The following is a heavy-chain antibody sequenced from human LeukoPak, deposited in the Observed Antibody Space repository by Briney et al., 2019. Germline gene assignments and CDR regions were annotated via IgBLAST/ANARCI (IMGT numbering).Heavy chain of an antibody. D-gene: IGHD2-8*01. V-gene: IGHV3-7*01. Sequence: GGSLRLSCAASGFTFSSYWMSWVRQAPGKGLEWVANIKQDGSEKYYVDSVKGRFTISKDNAKNTVYLQMNSLRAEDTAVYYCARDRHCANGVCHNSPGMDVWGQGTTVTVSS. J-gene: IGHJ6*02. CDR1: GFTFSSYW. CDR2: IKQDGSEK. CDR3: ARDRHCANGVCHNSPGMDV.